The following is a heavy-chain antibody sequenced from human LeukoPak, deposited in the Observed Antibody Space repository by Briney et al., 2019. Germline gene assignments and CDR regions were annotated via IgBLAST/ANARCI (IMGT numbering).Heavy chain of an antibody. D-gene: IGHD6-19*01. CDR1: GYTLTELS. V-gene: IGHV1-24*01. J-gene: IGHJ4*02. CDR2: FDPEDGET. Sequence: ASVKVSCTVSGYTLTELSMHWVRQAPGKGLEWMGGFDPEDGETIYAQMFQGRVTMTEDTSTDTAYMELSSLRSEDTAVYYCATGYDPDLAVAGSIFDYWGQGTLVTVSS. CDR3: ATGYDPDLAVAGSIFDY.